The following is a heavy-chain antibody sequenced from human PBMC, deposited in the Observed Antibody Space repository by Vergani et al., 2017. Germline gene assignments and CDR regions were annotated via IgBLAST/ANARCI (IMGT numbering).Heavy chain of an antibody. CDR1: GYSFTSYW. J-gene: IGHJ5*02. V-gene: IGHV5-10-1*03. CDR2: IDPSDSYT. CDR3: ARHSALDSSGWGTYNWFDP. Sequence: EVQLVQSGAEVKKPGESLRISCKGSGYSFTSYWISWVRQMPGKGLEWMGRIDPSDSYTNYSPSFQGHVTISAAKSISTAYLQWSSLKASDTAMYYCARHSALDSSGWGTYNWFDPWGQGTLVTVSS. D-gene: IGHD6-19*01.